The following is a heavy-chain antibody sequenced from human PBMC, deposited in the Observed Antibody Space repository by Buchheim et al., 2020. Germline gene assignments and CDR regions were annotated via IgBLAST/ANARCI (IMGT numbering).Heavy chain of an antibody. V-gene: IGHV3-48*03. CDR1: GFTFSSSD. CDR2: ISSSGGDI. D-gene: IGHD2-2*01. J-gene: IGHJ4*02. Sequence: EQLVESGGGLVQPGGSLRLSCAATGFTFSSSDMNWVRQAPGKGLEWVSYISSSGGDIYYADSVKGRFTISRDNAKNSLYLQINSLRAEDTAVYYCARYCSTTGCYDINNWGQGTL. CDR3: ARYCSTTGCYDINN.